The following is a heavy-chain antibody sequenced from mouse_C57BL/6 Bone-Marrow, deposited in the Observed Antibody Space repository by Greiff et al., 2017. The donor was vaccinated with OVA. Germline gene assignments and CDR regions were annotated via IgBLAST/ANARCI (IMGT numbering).Heavy chain of an antibody. D-gene: IGHD1-1*01. J-gene: IGHJ2*01. Sequence: EVMLVESGGDLVKPGGSLKLSCAASGFTFSSYGMSWVRQTPDKRLEWVATISSGGSYTYYPDSVKGRFTISRDNAKNTLYLQMSSLKSEDTAMYYCARDYYGSEYWGQGTTLTVSS. CDR1: GFTFSSYG. CDR3: ARDYYGSEY. V-gene: IGHV5-6*01. CDR2: ISSGGSYT.